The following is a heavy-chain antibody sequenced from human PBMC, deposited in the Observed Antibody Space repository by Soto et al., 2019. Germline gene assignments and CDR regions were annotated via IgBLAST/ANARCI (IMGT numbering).Heavy chain of an antibody. J-gene: IGHJ4*02. V-gene: IGHV4-34*01. Sequence: TSETLSLICAVYGGSFSGYYWSWIRQPPGKGLEWIGEINHSGSTNYNPSLKSRVTISVATSKNQFSLKLSSVTAADTAVYYCARGRAHRIAVAGPFDFWGQGTLVTVSS. CDR1: GGSFSGYY. CDR3: ARGRAHRIAVAGPFDF. D-gene: IGHD6-19*01. CDR2: INHSGST.